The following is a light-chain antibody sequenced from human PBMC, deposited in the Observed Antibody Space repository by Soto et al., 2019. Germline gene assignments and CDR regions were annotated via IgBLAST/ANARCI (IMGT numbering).Light chain of an antibody. J-gene: IGLJ1*01. V-gene: IGLV1-44*01. CDR2: SNN. CDR3: AVWDDSLNGYV. CDR1: SSNIGSNT. Sequence: QSVLTQPPSASGTPGQRVTISCSGTSSNIGSNTVDWYQQLPGMAPKILVYSNNQRPSGVPDRFSGSKSGTSASLAISGLQSEDEADYYCAVWDDSLNGYVFGTGTKVTVL.